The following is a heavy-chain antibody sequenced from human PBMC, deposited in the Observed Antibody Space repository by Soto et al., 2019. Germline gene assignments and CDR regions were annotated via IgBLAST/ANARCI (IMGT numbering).Heavy chain of an antibody. Sequence: QVQLVESGGGVVQPGTSLRLSCAASGFTFSSYGFHWVRQAPGKGLEWVADIWSDGSKQYYADPVKGRFTISRDDSKNTLYLQMNSLTADYTAVYYFSRDLSYGSGSDWGHGTLVTVSS. CDR3: SRDLSYGSGSD. CDR1: GFTFSSYG. CDR2: IWSDGSKQ. J-gene: IGHJ4*01. V-gene: IGHV3-33*01. D-gene: IGHD3-10*01.